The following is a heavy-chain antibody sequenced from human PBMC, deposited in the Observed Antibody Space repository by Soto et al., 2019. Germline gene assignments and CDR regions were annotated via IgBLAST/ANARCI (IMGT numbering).Heavy chain of an antibody. CDR1: GYTFTGYY. D-gene: IGHD5-18*01. CDR2: ISAYNGNT. CDR3: ARMWIQLWKPHDY. Sequence: ASVKVSCKASGYTFTGYYMHWVRQAPGQGLEWMGWISAYNGNTNYAQKLQGRVTMTTDTSTSTAYMELRSLRSDDTAVYYCARMWIQLWKPHDYWGQGTLVTVSS. J-gene: IGHJ4*02. V-gene: IGHV1-18*04.